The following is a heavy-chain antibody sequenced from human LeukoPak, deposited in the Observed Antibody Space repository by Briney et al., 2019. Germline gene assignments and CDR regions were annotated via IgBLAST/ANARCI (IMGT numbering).Heavy chain of an antibody. Sequence: SETLSLTCTVSGGSISSSSYYWGWIRQPPGKGLEWIGTIHYRGNTYYNPTLKSRVAISVDTSKNQFSLKLTSVTAADTAMYYCARLVGSSWYHEVLFGRDYWGQGTLVTVSS. J-gene: IGHJ4*02. D-gene: IGHD6-13*01. CDR2: IHYRGNT. CDR3: ARLVGSSWYHEVLFGRDY. CDR1: GGSISSSSYY. V-gene: IGHV4-39*01.